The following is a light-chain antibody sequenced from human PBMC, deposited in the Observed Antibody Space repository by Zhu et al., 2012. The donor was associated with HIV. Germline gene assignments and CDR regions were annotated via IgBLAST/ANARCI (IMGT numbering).Light chain of an antibody. CDR1: QGISNH. CDR3: QHLTLYPT. V-gene: IGKV1-9*01. CDR2: GAS. Sequence: DIQLTQSPSFLSASVGDRVTITCRASQGISNHLAWYHQKPGKAPKLLIYGASVLQIGVPSRFSGSGSGTEFTLTISSLQPEDFATYFCQHLTLYPTFGGGSKVEIK. J-gene: IGKJ4*01.